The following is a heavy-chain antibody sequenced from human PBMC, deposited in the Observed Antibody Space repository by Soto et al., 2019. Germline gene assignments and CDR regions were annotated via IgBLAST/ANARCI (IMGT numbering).Heavy chain of an antibody. Sequence: GGSLRLSCAASGFTFSSYGMHWVRQAPGKGLEWVAVISYDGSNKYYADSVKGRFTISRDNSKNTLYLQMNSLRAEDTAVYYCAKGGYWNYVSYYNYMDVWGKGTTVTVSS. CDR2: ISYDGSNK. CDR1: GFTFSSYG. V-gene: IGHV3-30*18. J-gene: IGHJ6*03. D-gene: IGHD1-7*01. CDR3: AKGGYWNYVSYYNYMDV.